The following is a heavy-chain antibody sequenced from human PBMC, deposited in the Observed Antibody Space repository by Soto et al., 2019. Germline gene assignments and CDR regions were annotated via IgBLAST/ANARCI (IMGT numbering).Heavy chain of an antibody. J-gene: IGHJ4*02. D-gene: IGHD3-10*01. CDR2: VDPNSGGT. CDR1: GYTFTVYF. Sequence: QVHLVQSGAEVKKPGASVKVSCKASGYTFTVYFVHWVRQAPGQGLEWMGWVDPNSGGTNYSQKFQGRVTMTRDMSISTAYMELSRLRSDDTAVYFCARASTYGESDYWGQGTLVTVSS. CDR3: ARASTYGESDY. V-gene: IGHV1-2*02.